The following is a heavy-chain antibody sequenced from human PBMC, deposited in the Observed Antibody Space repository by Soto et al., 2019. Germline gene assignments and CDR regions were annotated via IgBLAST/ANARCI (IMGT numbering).Heavy chain of an antibody. CDR1: GGTFSSYA. Sequence: QVQLVQSRAEVKKPGSSVKVSCKASGGTFSSYAISWVRQAPGQGLEWMGGIIPIFGTANYAQKFQGRVTITADESTSTAYMELSSLRSEDTAVYYCAMGGTSSQTESEGDYWAREPWSPSPQ. CDR3: AMGGTSSQTESEGDY. J-gene: IGHJ4*02. CDR2: IIPIFGTA. V-gene: IGHV1-69*01. D-gene: IGHD2-2*01.